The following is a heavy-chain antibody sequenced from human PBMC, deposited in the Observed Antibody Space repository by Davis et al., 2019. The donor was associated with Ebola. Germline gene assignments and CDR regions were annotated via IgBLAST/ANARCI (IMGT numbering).Heavy chain of an antibody. D-gene: IGHD6-6*01. CDR2: INQDGTPI. CDR1: GFSFSSYW. Sequence: GESLKISCAASGFSFSSYWMSWVRQAPGKGLEWVANINQDGTPIDSVDSVRGRFTFSRDNAKNALYLQMNSLRVEDTAIYYCARFYRGSIETYWGQGTLVTVSS. V-gene: IGHV3-7*01. CDR3: ARFYRGSIETY. J-gene: IGHJ4*02.